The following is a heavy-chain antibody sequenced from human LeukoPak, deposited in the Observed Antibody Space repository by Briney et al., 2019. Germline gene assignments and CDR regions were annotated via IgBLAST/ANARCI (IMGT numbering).Heavy chain of an antibody. D-gene: IGHD3-10*01. CDR2: IYSSEIT. V-gene: IGHV4-59*01. CDR3: ARDPSRGGQIDL. CDR1: GVSISGYY. Sequence: SETLSLTCTVSGVSISGYYWSWIRQPPGKGLEWIGHIYSSEITNYNPSLKSRVTMSVDTSKNQFSLKLTSVTAADTAVYYCARDPSRGGQIDLWGQGTLVTVSS. J-gene: IGHJ5*02.